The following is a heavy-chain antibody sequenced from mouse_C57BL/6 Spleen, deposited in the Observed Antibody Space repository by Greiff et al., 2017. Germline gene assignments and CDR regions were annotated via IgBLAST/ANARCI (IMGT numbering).Heavy chain of an antibody. CDR2: IDPSDSYT. CDR1: GSTFTSYW. J-gene: IGHJ4*01. CDR3: ARFRRGYYAMDY. Sequence: QVQLQQPGAELVKPGASVKLSCKASGSTFTSYWMQWVKQRPGQGLEWIGEIDPSDSYTNYNQKFKGKATLTVDTSSSTAYMQLSSLTSEDSAVYYCARFRRGYYAMDYWGQGTSVTVSS. V-gene: IGHV1-50*01.